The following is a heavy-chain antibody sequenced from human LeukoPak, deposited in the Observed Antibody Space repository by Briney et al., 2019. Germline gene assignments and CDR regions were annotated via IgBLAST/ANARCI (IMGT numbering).Heavy chain of an antibody. J-gene: IGHJ5*02. Sequence: SETLSLTCAVSGGSISSNNWWIWVRQSPEKGLEWIGEIYHDGSTNYNPSLKSRVTISMDKSKNQLSLKLNFVTAADTAVYYCARVLSGARRVEVLWFDPWGQGTLVTVSS. CDR1: GGSISSNNW. V-gene: IGHV4-4*02. CDR3: ARVLSGARRVEVLWFDP. D-gene: IGHD2/OR15-2a*01. CDR2: IYHDGST.